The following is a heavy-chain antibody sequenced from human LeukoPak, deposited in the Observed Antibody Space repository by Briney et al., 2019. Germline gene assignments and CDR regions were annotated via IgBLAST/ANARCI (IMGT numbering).Heavy chain of an antibody. CDR1: GYTFTSYY. D-gene: IGHD2-21*02. V-gene: IGHV1-69*06. J-gene: IGHJ3*02. CDR2: IIPIFGTA. CDR3: ARDGAYCGGDCSEGDAFDI. Sequence: ASVKVSCKASGYTFTSYYMHWVRQAPGQGLEWMGGIIPIFGTANYAQKFQGRVTITADKSTSTAYMELNSLRAEDTAVYYCARDGAYCGGDCSEGDAFDIWGQGTMVTVSS.